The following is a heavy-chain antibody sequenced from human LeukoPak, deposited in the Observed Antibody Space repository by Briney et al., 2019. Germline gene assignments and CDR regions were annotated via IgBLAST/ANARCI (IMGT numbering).Heavy chain of an antibody. J-gene: IGHJ6*02. CDR2: INPSGGST. D-gene: IGHD1-26*01. CDR3: AREWELQRYYGMDV. CDR1: GYTFTSYY. V-gene: IGHV1-46*01. Sequence: PSASVKVSCKASGYTFTSYYIHWVRQAPGQGLEWMGIINPSGGSTSCAQMFQGRVTMTRDTSTSTVYMELSSLRSEDTAVYYCAREWELQRYYGMDVWGQGTTVTVSS.